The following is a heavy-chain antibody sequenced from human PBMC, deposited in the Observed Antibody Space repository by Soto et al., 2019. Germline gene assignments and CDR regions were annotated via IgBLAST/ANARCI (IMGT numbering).Heavy chain of an antibody. CDR2: ISYDGSNK. CDR3: AKDIVRYTYGACDN. Sequence: QVQLVGSGGAVVQPGKSLRLSCAASGFTFSSYGMYWIRQAPGKGLEWVAAISYDGSNKFHADSVKGRFTISRDNSQNTLYLQMNSLSTEDTAVYYCAKDIVRYTYGACDNWGQGALVTVSS. V-gene: IGHV3-30*18. D-gene: IGHD5-18*01. CDR1: GFTFSSYG. J-gene: IGHJ4*02.